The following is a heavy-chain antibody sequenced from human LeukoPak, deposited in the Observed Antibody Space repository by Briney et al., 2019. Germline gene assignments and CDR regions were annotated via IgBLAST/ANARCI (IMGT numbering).Heavy chain of an antibody. CDR2: IYSGGST. J-gene: IGHJ4*02. CDR3: ARDPHPYCSSTSCYWY. V-gene: IGHV3-53*01. CDR1: GFTVSSNY. Sequence: GGSLRLSCAASGFTVSSNYMSWVRQAPGKGLEWVSVIYSGGSTYYADSVKGRFTISRDNSKNMLYLQMNSLRAEDTAVYYCARDPHPYCSSTSCYWYWGQGTLVTVSS. D-gene: IGHD2-2*01.